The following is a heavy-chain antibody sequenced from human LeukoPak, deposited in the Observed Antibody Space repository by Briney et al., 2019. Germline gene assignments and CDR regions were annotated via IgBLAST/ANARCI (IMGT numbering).Heavy chain of an antibody. Sequence: SETLSLTCTVSGGSITSGSFYWSWIRQPAGKGLEWIGRISSSGGTDYNPSLKSRVTISMGTSRNQFSLNLSSVTAADTAVYFCARVWSGYPYYFDYWGQGTLVTVSS. J-gene: IGHJ4*02. CDR2: ISSSGGT. V-gene: IGHV4-61*02. CDR3: ARVWSGYPYYFDY. CDR1: GGSITSGSFY. D-gene: IGHD3-3*01.